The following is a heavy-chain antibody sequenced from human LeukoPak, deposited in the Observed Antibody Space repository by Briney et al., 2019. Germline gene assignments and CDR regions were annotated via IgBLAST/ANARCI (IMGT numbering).Heavy chain of an antibody. D-gene: IGHD3-10*01. CDR1: GGSISSGSYY. V-gene: IGHV4-39*07. Sequence: TSETLSLTCTVSGGSISSGSYYWGWIRQPPGKGLEWIGSIYYSGSTYYKPSLKSRVTISLDTSKNQFSLKLSSVTAADTAVYYCARRKGALITMVRGARPWFDPWGQGTLVTVSS. J-gene: IGHJ5*02. CDR3: ARRKGALITMVRGARPWFDP. CDR2: IYYSGST.